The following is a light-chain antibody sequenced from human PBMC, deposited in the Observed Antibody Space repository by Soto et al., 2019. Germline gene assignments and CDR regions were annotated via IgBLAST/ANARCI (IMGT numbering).Light chain of an antibody. CDR2: HVT. V-gene: IGLV2-14*03. J-gene: IGLJ1*01. CDR3: CSLTTRHPYV. Sequence: QSALTQPASVSGSPGQSITISCTGTSSDIGHYDYVSWYQQHSGKAPKLMIYHVTYRPSGVSNRYSGSKSGNSASLTISGLQSDDEVHYYCCSLTTRHPYVCGSGTKLPVL. CDR1: SSDIGHYDY.